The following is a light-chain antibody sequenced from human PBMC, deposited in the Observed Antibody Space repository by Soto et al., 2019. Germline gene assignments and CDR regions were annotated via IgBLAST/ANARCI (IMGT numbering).Light chain of an antibody. CDR2: GAS. J-gene: IGKJ1*01. CDR1: QSVSSNY. Sequence: EIVLTQSPGTLSLSPGERATLSCRASQSVSSNYLAWYQQKPGQAPRLLIYGASRRATGIPDRFSGSGAGTDFILTISRLEPEDFAVYYCQQYDSSPWTFGQGTKVEIK. V-gene: IGKV3-20*01. CDR3: QQYDSSPWT.